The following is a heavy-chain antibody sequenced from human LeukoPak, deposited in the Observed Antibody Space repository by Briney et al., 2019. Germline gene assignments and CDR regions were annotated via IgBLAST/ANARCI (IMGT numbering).Heavy chain of an antibody. CDR1: GDSISSSSYY. CDR2: IYYSGST. J-gene: IGHJ4*02. D-gene: IGHD4-17*01. V-gene: IGHV4-61*05. CDR3: ARKGPYGDYFDY. Sequence: PSETLSLTCSVSGDSISSSSYYWSWIRQPPGKGLEWIGYIYYSGSTNYNPSLKSRVTISVDTSKNQFSLKLSSVTAADTAVYYCARKGPYGDYFDYWGQGTLVAVSS.